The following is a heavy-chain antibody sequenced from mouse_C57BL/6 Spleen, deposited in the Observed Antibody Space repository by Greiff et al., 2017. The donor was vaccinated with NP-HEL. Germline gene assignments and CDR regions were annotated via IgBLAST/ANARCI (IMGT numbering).Heavy chain of an antibody. CDR2: IYPNGGGT. V-gene: IGHV1-72*01. Sequence: QVQLQQPGAELVKPGASVKLSCKASGYTFTSYWMHWVKQRPGRGLEWIGRIYPNGGGTTYNEKFKSKATLTVDKPSSTAYMQLSSLTSEDSAVYYWTKSPSTMVRDYFDDWGKGTTLTVSS. CDR1: GYTFTSYW. D-gene: IGHD2-2*01. J-gene: IGHJ2*01. CDR3: TKSPSTMVRDYFDD.